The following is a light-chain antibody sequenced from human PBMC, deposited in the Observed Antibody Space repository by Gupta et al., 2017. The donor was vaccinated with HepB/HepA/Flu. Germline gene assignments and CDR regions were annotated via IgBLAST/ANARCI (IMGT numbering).Light chain of an antibody. CDR1: QSIGNY. Sequence: EIVVTQSPATLSVSPGERVTLSCRTSQSIGNYLAWYQHKPGQAPRLLISRVSSRATGVPTRFSGSGSGTDFTLTISSRQSEDFAVYYCQQYNDWPPNTFGPGTKVEI. CDR2: RVS. V-gene: IGKV3-15*01. J-gene: IGKJ1*01. CDR3: QQYNDWPPNT.